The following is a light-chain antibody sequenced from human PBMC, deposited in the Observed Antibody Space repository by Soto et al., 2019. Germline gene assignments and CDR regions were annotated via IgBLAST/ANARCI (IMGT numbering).Light chain of an antibody. CDR3: QQYYSPPHT. V-gene: IGKV4-1*01. Sequence: DIVMTQSPDSLAVSLGARATINCKSSQSVLYSSNNKNYLAWYQQKPGQPPKLLIYWASTRESGVPDRFSGSGSVTDFTLTISSLQAEDVAVYYCQQYYSPPHTFGQGTKLEIK. J-gene: IGKJ2*01. CDR2: WAS. CDR1: QSVLYSSNNKNY.